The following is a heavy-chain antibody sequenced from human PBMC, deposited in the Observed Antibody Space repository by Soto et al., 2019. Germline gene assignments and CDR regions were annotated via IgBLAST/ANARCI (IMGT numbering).Heavy chain of an antibody. V-gene: IGHV5-51*01. J-gene: IGHJ4*02. Sequence: GESLKISCKGSGYSLTNHCIGWVRQMPGKGLEWMGIIYPGDSDTRYSPSFQGLVTISADKSISTAYLQWSSLKASDTGMYYCALRGSGWFDYWGQGTLVTVSS. CDR2: IYPGDSDT. CDR3: ALRGSGWFDY. D-gene: IGHD6-19*01. CDR1: GYSLTNHC.